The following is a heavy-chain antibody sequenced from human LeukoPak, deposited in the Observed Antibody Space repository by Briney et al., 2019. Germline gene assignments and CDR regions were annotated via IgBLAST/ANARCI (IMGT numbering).Heavy chain of an antibody. CDR3: ARGLRYCSSTSCYRYFDL. D-gene: IGHD2-2*02. V-gene: IGHV4-34*01. CDR2: INHSGNT. CDR1: GGSFSGYY. Sequence: SETLSLTCAVYGGSFSGYYWSWIRQPPGKGLEWIGEINHSGNTNYNPSLKSRVTISVDTSKNQFSLKLSSVTAADTAVYYCARGLRYCSSTSCYRYFDLWGRGTLVTVSS. J-gene: IGHJ2*01.